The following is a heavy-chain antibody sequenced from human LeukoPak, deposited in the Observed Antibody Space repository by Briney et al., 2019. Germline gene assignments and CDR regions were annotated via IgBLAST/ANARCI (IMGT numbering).Heavy chain of an antibody. CDR2: IIPIFGTA. CDR1: GGTFSSYA. V-gene: IGHV1-69*13. CDR3: ARSLTHDAFDI. J-gene: IGHJ3*02. Sequence: GASVKVSCKASGGTFSSYAISWVRQSPGQGLEWMGGIIPIFGTANYAQKFQGRVTITADESTSTAYMELSSLRSEDTAVYYCARSLTHDAFDIWGQGTMVTVSS.